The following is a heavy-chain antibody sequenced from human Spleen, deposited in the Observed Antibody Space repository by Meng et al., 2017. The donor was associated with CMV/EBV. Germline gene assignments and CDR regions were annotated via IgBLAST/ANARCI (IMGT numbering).Heavy chain of an antibody. J-gene: IGHJ5*02. Sequence: GESLKISCAASGFTFDDFAMHCVRQAPGKGLVWVSRINSDGSSTSYADSVKGRFTISRDNAKNTLYLQMNSLRAEDTAVYYRARGDWNYVFGGFDPWGQGTLVTVSS. CDR2: INSDGSST. V-gene: IGHV3-74*01. CDR3: ARGDWNYVFGGFDP. CDR1: GFTFDDFA. D-gene: IGHD1-7*01.